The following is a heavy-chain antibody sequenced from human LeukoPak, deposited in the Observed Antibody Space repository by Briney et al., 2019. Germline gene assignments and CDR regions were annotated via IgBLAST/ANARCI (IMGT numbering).Heavy chain of an antibody. CDR3: AKDPGSYNYYYYMDV. Sequence: GGSLRLSCAASGFTFSSYGMHWVRQAPGKGLEWVAFIRYDGSNKYYADSVKSRFTISRDNSKNTLYLQMNSLRAEDTAVYYCAKDPGSYNYYYYMDVWGKGTTVTVSS. CDR1: GFTFSSYG. J-gene: IGHJ6*03. CDR2: IRYDGSNK. D-gene: IGHD1-26*01. V-gene: IGHV3-30*02.